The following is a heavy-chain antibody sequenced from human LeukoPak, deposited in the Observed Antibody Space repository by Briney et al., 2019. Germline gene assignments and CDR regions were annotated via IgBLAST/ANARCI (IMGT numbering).Heavy chain of an antibody. Sequence: PSETLSLTCTVSGGSISGYYWSWSRQPAGKGLEWIGRIYTSGSTNYNPSLKSRVTMSVDTSKNQFSLKLSSVTAADTAVYYCAREGWIQLWAHQYYFDYWGQGTLVTVSS. J-gene: IGHJ4*02. V-gene: IGHV4-4*07. CDR1: GGSISGYY. CDR3: AREGWIQLWAHQYYFDY. CDR2: IYTSGST. D-gene: IGHD5-18*01.